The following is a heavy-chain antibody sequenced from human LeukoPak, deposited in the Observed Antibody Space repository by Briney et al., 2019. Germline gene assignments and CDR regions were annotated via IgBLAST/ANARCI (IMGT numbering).Heavy chain of an antibody. Sequence: PSETLSLTCTVSGGSISSSSYYWGWIRQPPGKGLEWIGSIYYSGSTYYNPSLKSRVTISVDTSKNQFSLKLSSVTAADTAVYYCARVPHIAAAPFDYWGQGTLVTVSS. V-gene: IGHV4-39*07. J-gene: IGHJ4*02. CDR3: ARVPHIAAAPFDY. D-gene: IGHD6-13*01. CDR1: GGSISSSSYY. CDR2: IYYSGST.